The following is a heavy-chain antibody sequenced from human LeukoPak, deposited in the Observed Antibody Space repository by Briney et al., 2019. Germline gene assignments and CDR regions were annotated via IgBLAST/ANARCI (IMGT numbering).Heavy chain of an antibody. CDR3: ARLGSGVPPYYYAMDV. J-gene: IGHJ6*02. CDR1: GFTFDDYG. V-gene: IGHV3-20*01. Sequence: GGFLRLSCAASGFTFDDYGMSWVRQAPGKGLEWVSGINWNGGSTGYADSVKGRFTISRDNAKNSLYLQMNSLRAEDTALYHCARLGSGVPPYYYAMDVWGQGTTVTVSS. D-gene: IGHD2-15*01. CDR2: INWNGGST.